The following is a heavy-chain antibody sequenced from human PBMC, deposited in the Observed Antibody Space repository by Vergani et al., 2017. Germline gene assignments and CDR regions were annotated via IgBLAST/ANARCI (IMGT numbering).Heavy chain of an antibody. Sequence: QVQLQQWGAGLLKPSETLSLTCAVYGGSFSGYYWSWIRQPPGKGLEWIGEINHSGSTNYNPSLKSRVTIAVETSKNQFSLKLSSVTAADTAVYYCAKDSLSIVASHGDYVYGMDVWGQGTTVTVSS. D-gene: IGHD5-12*01. CDR1: GGSFSGYY. CDR3: AKDSLSIVASHGDYVYGMDV. J-gene: IGHJ6*02. CDR2: INHSGST. V-gene: IGHV4-34*01.